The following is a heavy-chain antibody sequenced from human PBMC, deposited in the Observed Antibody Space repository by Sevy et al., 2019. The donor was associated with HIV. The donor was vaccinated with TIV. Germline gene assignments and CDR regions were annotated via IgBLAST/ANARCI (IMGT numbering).Heavy chain of an antibody. CDR2: LSFGCGKI. CDR1: GFAFYDYS. D-gene: IGHD2-8*01. Sequence: GGSLRLSCAASGFAFYDYSMSWIRQAPGKGLEWVATLSFGCGKINYADSVKGRFTISRVNSKNSFYLQMDNLGVEDTALYYCAREGCTRPHDYWGQGTRVTVSS. J-gene: IGHJ4*02. V-gene: IGHV3-23*01. CDR3: AREGCTRPHDY.